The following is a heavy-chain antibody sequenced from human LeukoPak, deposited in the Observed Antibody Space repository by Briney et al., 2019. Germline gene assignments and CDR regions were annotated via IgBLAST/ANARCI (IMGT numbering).Heavy chain of an antibody. J-gene: IGHJ6*02. Sequence: GGSLRLSCAASGFTFSSYGMHWVRQAPGKGLEWVAVISYDGSNKYYADSVKGRFTISRDNSKNTLYLQMNSLRAEDTAVYYCAKGWSGMDVRGQGTTFTVSS. CDR2: ISYDGSNK. CDR3: AKGWSGMDV. V-gene: IGHV3-30*18. CDR1: GFTFSSYG.